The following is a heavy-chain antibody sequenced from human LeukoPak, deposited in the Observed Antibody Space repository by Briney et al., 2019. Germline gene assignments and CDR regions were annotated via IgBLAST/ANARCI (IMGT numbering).Heavy chain of an antibody. CDR3: AGPRYSSSWYGYFQH. V-gene: IGHV3-21*01. D-gene: IGHD6-13*01. CDR2: ISSSSSYI. CDR1: GFTFSSYS. J-gene: IGHJ1*01. Sequence: GGPLRLSCAASGFTFSSYSMNWVRQAPGKGLEWVSSISSSSSYIYYADSVKGRFTISRDNAKNSLYLQMNSLRAEDTAVYYCAGPRYSSSWYGYFQHWGQGTLVTVSS.